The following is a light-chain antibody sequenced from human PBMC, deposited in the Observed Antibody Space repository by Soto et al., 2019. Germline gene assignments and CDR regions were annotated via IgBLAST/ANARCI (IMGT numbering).Light chain of an antibody. Sequence: EIVMTQSPATLSVSPLVIAAVSFMASQSISDTLAWYQQKPGQAPRLLIYGASTRAPGFPARFSGSGSGTDFTLTISSLQSEDFAVYYCQQYNNWPWTFGQGTKVDIK. V-gene: IGKV3-15*01. CDR1: QSISDT. CDR2: GAS. CDR3: QQYNNWPWT. J-gene: IGKJ1*01.